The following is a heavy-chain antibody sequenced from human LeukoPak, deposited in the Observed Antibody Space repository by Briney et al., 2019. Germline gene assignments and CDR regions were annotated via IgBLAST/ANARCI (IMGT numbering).Heavy chain of an antibody. CDR2: ISYDGSNK. CDR3: AKVAVEYYYGSGSFDY. V-gene: IGHV3-30*18. D-gene: IGHD3-10*01. Sequence: GSLRLSCAASGFTFSSYGMHWVRQAPGKGLEWVAVISYDGSNKYYADSVKGRFTISRDNSKNTLYLQMNNLRAEDTAVYYCAKVAVEYYYGSGSFDYWGQGTLVTVSS. CDR1: GFTFSSYG. J-gene: IGHJ4*02.